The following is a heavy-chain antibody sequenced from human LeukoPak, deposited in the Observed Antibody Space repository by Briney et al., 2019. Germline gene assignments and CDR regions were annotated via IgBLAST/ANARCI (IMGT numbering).Heavy chain of an antibody. V-gene: IGHV4-59*08. CDR2: VYYSGST. Sequence: PSETLSLTCTVSGGSISSYYWSWIRQPPGKGLEWIGYVYYSGSTNYNPSLKSRVTISVDTSKNQFSLKLSSVTAADTAVYYCAYHHNYLSWFDPWGQGTLVTVSS. D-gene: IGHD2/OR15-2a*01. CDR3: AYHHNYLSWFDP. CDR1: GGSISSYY. J-gene: IGHJ5*02.